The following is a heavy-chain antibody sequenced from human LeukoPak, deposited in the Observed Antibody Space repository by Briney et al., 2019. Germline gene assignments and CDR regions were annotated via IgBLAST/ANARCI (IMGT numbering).Heavy chain of an antibody. J-gene: IGHJ3*02. CDR1: GGSISSSSYY. CDR2: IYYSGST. CDR3: ARFRVGDYVWGSYRYEVGAFDI. D-gene: IGHD3-16*02. V-gene: IGHV4-39*01. Sequence: SETLSLTCSVSGGSISSSSYYWGWIRHPPGKGLEWIESIYYSGSTYYNPSLKSRVTISVDTSKNQFSLKQISVTAADTAVYYCARFRVGDYVWGSYRYEVGAFDIWGQGTMVTVSS.